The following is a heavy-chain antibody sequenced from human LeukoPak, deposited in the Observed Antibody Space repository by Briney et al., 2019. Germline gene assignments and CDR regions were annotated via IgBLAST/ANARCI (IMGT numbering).Heavy chain of an antibody. V-gene: IGHV3-23*01. Sequence: GGSLRLSCVASGFTFSDYAMTWVRQAPGKGLEWVSVISGSGDSTYYADSVKGRFTISRDNSKNTLYLQMNSLRAEDTAVYYCAKDLRYIVASVDYWGQGTLVTVSS. D-gene: IGHD6-25*01. J-gene: IGHJ4*02. CDR3: AKDLRYIVASVDY. CDR1: GFTFSDYA. CDR2: ISGSGDST.